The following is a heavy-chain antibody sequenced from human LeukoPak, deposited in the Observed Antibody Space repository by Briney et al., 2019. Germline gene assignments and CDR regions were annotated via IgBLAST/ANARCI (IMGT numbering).Heavy chain of an antibody. Sequence: GGSLRLSCAASGFTFCSYALSWARHAPGKGLEWVSSVSVSDWSTNYADSVKGRFIISRDTSKNTLYLQMNSLRAEDTAVYYCARTVYASGNYHHIDYWGQGTLVTVSS. J-gene: IGHJ4*02. CDR2: VSVSDWST. CDR1: GFTFCSYA. D-gene: IGHD3-10*01. CDR3: ARTVYASGNYHHIDY. V-gene: IGHV3-23*01.